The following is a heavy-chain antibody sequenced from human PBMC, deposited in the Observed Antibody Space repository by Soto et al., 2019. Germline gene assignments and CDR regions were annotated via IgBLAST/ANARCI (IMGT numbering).Heavy chain of an antibody. V-gene: IGHV3-23*01. CDR2: LTRSGTT. CDR1: GFTFSSYA. Sequence: GGSLRLSCAASGFTFSSYAMGWVRQAPGKGLEWVSTLTRSGTTPYAESVRGRFTISRDNSKNTLYLQMDDLRAEDTAVYYCARDFAPGSPNYDYWGLGTLVTVSS. CDR3: ARDFAPGSPNYDY. D-gene: IGHD3-10*01. J-gene: IGHJ4*02.